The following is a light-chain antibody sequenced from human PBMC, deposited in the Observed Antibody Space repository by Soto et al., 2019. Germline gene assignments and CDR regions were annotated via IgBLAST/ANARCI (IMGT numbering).Light chain of an antibody. J-gene: IGKJ3*01. CDR3: MQALQTPLP. Sequence: DIVMTQSPLSLPVTPGEPASISCRSSQSLLHSNGYNYLDWYLQKPGQSPQLLIYLGSNRASGVPDRFSGSGSGTDFTLKISRVEAEDVGVYYCMQALQTPLPFGPGTQVDSK. V-gene: IGKV2-28*01. CDR2: LGS. CDR1: QSLLHSNGYNY.